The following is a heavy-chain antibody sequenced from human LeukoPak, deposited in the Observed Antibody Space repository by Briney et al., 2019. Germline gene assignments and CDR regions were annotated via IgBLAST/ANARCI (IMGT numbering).Heavy chain of an antibody. Sequence: PGRSLRLSRAASGFTFSSYAMSWVRQAPGKGLEWVSAISGSGGSTYYADSVKGRFTISRDNSKNTLYLQMNSLRAEDTAVYYCASPLRYGYVDYWGQGTLVTVSS. J-gene: IGHJ4*02. CDR1: GFTFSSYA. D-gene: IGHD5-18*01. CDR2: ISGSGGST. CDR3: ASPLRYGYVDY. V-gene: IGHV3-23*01.